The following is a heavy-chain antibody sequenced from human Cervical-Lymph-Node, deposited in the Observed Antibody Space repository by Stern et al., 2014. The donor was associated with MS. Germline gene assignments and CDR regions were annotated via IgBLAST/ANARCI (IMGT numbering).Heavy chain of an antibody. CDR3: SREPRLTDC. V-gene: IGHV3-11*01. Sequence: VQLVESGGGLVKPGGSLRLSCVASGFSFSDHYMSWIRQAPGQGLECISYISGGGTFVNYADSVKGRFTISRDNAKDSLYLQMDSLRAEDTAVYYCSREPRLTDCWGQGTLVSVSS. D-gene: IGHD2-21*01. CDR1: GFSFSDHY. CDR2: ISGGGTFV. J-gene: IGHJ4*02.